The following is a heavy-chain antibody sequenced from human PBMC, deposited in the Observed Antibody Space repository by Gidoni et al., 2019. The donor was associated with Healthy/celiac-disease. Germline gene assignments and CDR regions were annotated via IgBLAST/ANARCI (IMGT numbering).Heavy chain of an antibody. J-gene: IGHJ5*02. CDR3: ASRFAAGKDWFDP. CDR1: GGSISSSSYY. Sequence: QLQLQESGPGLVTPSETLSLTCTVSGGSISSSSYYWGWIRQPPGKGLEWIGSIYYSGSTYYNPSLKSRVTISVDTSKNQFSLKLSSVTAADTAVYYCASRFAAGKDWFDPWGQGTLVTVSS. V-gene: IGHV4-39*01. CDR2: IYYSGST. D-gene: IGHD6-19*01.